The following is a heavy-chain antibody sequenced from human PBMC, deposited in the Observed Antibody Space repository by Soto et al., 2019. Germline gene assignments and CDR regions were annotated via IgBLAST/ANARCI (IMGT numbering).Heavy chain of an antibody. CDR1: GGSISSGGYY. CDR3: ARDDYSGSGSNAVDI. V-gene: IGHV4-31*03. J-gene: IGHJ3*02. D-gene: IGHD3-10*01. CDR2: IWHTGST. Sequence: QVQLQESGPGLVKPSQTLSLTCTVSGGSISSGGYYWSWIRQHPGKGLEWIGHIWHTGSTYYNPSLRSRLTRALDTSNNQFSLKLTSVTAADTAMYYCARDDYSGSGSNAVDIWGPGTMVTVSS.